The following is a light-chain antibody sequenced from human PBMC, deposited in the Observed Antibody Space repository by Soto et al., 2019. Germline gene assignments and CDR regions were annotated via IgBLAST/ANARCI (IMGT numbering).Light chain of an antibody. CDR1: TSDVGGYNY. V-gene: IGLV2-8*01. J-gene: IGLJ1*01. Sequence: QSVLTQPPSASGSPGQSVTISCTGTTSDVGGYNYVSWYQHHPGKAPKLMIYEVTKRPSGVPDRFSGSKSGNTASLTVSGLQAEDEADYYCSSYEGSNNPSFGSGTKVTVL. CDR3: SSYEGSNNPS. CDR2: EVT.